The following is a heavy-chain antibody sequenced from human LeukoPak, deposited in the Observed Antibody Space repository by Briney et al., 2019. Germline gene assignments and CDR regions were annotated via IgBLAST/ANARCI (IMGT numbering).Heavy chain of an antibody. CDR1: GFTVSSNY. Sequence: GGSLRLSCAASGFTVSSNYMSWVRQAPGKGLEWVSVIYSGGSTYYADSVKGRFTISRDNSKNTLYLQMNSLRAEDTAVYYCARGKSSYYYGSGSSALHYYMDVWGKGTTVTISS. CDR2: IYSGGST. D-gene: IGHD3-10*01. CDR3: ARGKSSYYYGSGSSALHYYMDV. V-gene: IGHV3-66*01. J-gene: IGHJ6*03.